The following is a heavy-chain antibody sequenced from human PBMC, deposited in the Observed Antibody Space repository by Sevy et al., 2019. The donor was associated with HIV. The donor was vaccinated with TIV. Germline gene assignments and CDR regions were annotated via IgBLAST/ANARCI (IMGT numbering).Heavy chain of an antibody. CDR3: ARGWDFDWSPVDC. J-gene: IGHJ4*02. V-gene: IGHV3-7*01. Sequence: GGSLRLSCAASGFTISSYWMSWVRQAPGKGLEWVANINQDGSQNYYVDSVKGRLTVSRDNAQKSVYLQMNSLRDEDTAVYYCARGWDFDWSPVDCWCQGTLVTVSS. D-gene: IGHD3-9*01. CDR1: GFTISSYW. CDR2: INQDGSQN.